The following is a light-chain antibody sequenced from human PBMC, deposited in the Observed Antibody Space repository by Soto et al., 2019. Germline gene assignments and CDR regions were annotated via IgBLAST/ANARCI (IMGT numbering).Light chain of an antibody. Sequence: QSALTQPASVSGSPGQSITISCTGTSGDVGGYSLVSWYQLHPGKAPKLIISEDIKRPSGVSDRFSGSKSGNTASLTISGLQAEDEADYFCCAYAGSPLVFGTGTKVTVL. V-gene: IGLV2-23*01. CDR2: EDI. CDR1: SGDVGGYSL. CDR3: CAYAGSPLV. J-gene: IGLJ1*01.